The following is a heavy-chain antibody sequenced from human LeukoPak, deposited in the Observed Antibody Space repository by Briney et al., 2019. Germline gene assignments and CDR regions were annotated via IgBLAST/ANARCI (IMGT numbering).Heavy chain of an antibody. Sequence: SETLSLTCTVSGGSISSGGYYWSWIRQHPGKGLEWIGYIYYSGSTYYNPSLKSRVTISVDTSKNQFSLKLSSVTAADTAVYYCARGGLDGKKNWFDLWGQGTLVTVSS. V-gene: IGHV4-31*03. D-gene: IGHD3/OR15-3a*01. CDR1: GGSISSGGYY. CDR3: ARGGLDGKKNWFDL. J-gene: IGHJ5*02. CDR2: IYYSGST.